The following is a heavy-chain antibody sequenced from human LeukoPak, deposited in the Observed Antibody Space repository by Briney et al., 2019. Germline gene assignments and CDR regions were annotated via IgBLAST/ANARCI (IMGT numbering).Heavy chain of an antibody. CDR2: MNPNSGNT. J-gene: IGHJ6*04. CDR1: GYTFTSYD. V-gene: IGHV1-8*01. CDR3: ARAGGCTNGVCSRFVDV. D-gene: IGHD2-8*01. Sequence: ASVKVSCKASGYTFTSYDINWVRQATGQGLEWMGWMNPNSGNTGYAQKFQGRVTMTRNTSISTAYMELSSLSSEDTAVYYCARAGGCTNGVCSRFVDVWGKGTTVTVSS.